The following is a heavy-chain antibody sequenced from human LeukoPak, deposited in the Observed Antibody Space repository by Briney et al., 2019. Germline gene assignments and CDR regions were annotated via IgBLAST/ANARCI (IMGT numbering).Heavy chain of an antibody. J-gene: IGHJ5*02. V-gene: IGHV4-61*01. D-gene: IGHD3-22*01. Sequence: SETLSLTCTVSGGSISSSSYYWGWIRQPPGKGLEWIGYIYYSGSTNYNPSLKSRVTISVDTSKNQFSLKLSSVTAADAAVYYCARDALEGGYYYGGYNWFDPWGQGTLVTVSS. CDR1: GGSISSSSYY. CDR2: IYYSGST. CDR3: ARDALEGGYYYGGYNWFDP.